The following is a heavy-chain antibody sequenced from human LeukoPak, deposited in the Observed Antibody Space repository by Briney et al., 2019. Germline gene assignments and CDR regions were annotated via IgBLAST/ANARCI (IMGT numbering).Heavy chain of an antibody. V-gene: IGHV1-69*13. D-gene: IGHD1-14*01. CDR2: IIPIFGTA. Sequence: GASVTVSCKASGGTFSSYAISWVRQAPGQGLEWMGGIIPIFGTANYAQKFQGRVTITADESTSTAYMELSSLRSEDTAVYYCARDLGTTGGITGNWFDPWGQGTLVTVSS. CDR1: GGTFSSYA. CDR3: ARDLGTTGGITGNWFDP. J-gene: IGHJ5*02.